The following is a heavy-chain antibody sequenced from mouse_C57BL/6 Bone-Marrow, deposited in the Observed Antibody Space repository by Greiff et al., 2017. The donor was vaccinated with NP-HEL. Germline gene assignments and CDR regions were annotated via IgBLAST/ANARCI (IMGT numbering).Heavy chain of an antibody. CDR1: GYTFTDYE. D-gene: IGHD1-1*01. Sequence: QVHVKQSGAELVRPGASVTLSCKASGYTFTDYEMHWVKQTPVHGLAWIGAIDPETGGTAYNQKFKGKAILTADKSSSTAYMELRSLTSEDSAVYYCTIPLYYGSRENYWGQGTTLTVSS. V-gene: IGHV1-15*01. J-gene: IGHJ2*01. CDR2: IDPETGGT. CDR3: TIPLYYGSRENY.